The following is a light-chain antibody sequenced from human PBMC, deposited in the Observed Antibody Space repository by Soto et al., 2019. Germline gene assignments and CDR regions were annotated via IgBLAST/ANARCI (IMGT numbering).Light chain of an antibody. CDR3: CSYAGSWL. Sequence: QSALTQPRSVSGSPGQSVTISCTGTSSDVGGYNYVSWYQQHPGKAPKLMIYDVNKRPSGVPDRFSGSKSGNTASLTISGLQAADEADYYCCSYAGSWLFGGGTKVTVL. V-gene: IGLV2-11*01. J-gene: IGLJ3*02. CDR2: DVN. CDR1: SSDVGGYNY.